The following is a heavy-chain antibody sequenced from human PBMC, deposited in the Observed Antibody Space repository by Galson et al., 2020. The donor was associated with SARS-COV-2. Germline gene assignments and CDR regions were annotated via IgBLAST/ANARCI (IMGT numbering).Heavy chain of an antibody. CDR1: GFSLSTTGLY. J-gene: IGHJ4*02. CDR2: IAWDDHK. Sequence: SGPTLVKPTQTLTLTCTLSGFSLSTTGLYVGWIRQPPGKALEWPARIAWDDHKYYNTSLKTRLTISKDTSKNQVVLTMTNMDPVDTATYYCARMVGGYDSGWSFDFWGQGTLVTVSS. CDR3: ARMVGGYDSGWSFDF. V-gene: IGHV2-70*11. D-gene: IGHD6-19*01.